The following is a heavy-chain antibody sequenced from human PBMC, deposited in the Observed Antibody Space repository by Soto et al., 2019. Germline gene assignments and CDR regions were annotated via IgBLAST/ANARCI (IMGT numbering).Heavy chain of an antibody. CDR1: GFTFSSYA. J-gene: IGHJ5*02. D-gene: IGHD3-3*01. V-gene: IGHV3-23*01. Sequence: GGSLRLSCAASGFTFSSYAMSWVRQAPGKGLEWASAISGSGGSTYYADSVKGRFTISRDNSKNTLYLQMNSLRAEDTAVYYCAKESYDFWSGYFNWFDPWGQRTLVTVSS. CDR3: AKESYDFWSGYFNWFDP. CDR2: ISGSGGST.